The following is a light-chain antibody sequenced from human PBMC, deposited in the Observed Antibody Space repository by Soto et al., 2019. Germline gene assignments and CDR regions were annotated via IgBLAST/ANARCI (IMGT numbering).Light chain of an antibody. CDR3: QQYGSAPGT. J-gene: IGKJ1*01. V-gene: IGKV3-20*01. Sequence: EIVLTQSPGTLSLSPGERATLSCRASQSVSSSYLAWYQQKPGQAPRLLIYGASSRATGIPDRFSGSGSGTEFTLTISRLEPEDFAVYYWQQYGSAPGTFGQGTKVEIK. CDR1: QSVSSSY. CDR2: GAS.